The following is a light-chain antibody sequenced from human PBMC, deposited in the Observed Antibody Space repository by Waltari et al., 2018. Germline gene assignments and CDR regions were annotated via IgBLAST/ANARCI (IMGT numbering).Light chain of an antibody. CDR3: CSQSSYNGVI. CDR1: SSDVGGDDS. CDR2: DVN. Sequence: QSALSHPASVSGSPGQSITISCTGSSSDVGGDDSVFWYQDHPGQAPKVIIYDVNNPPSGVSDRFSGSKSGNTASLTISGLQAEDEANYYCCSQSSYNGVIFGGGTKLTVL. J-gene: IGLJ2*01. V-gene: IGLV2-14*03.